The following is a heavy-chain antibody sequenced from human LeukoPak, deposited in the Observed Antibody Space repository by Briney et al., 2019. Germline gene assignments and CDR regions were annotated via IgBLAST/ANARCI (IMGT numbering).Heavy chain of an antibody. Sequence: ASVKVSCKASGYTFNSSYMHWVRQAPGQGLEWMGIINPSDDSTRYAQKFQGRVTMTKDTSTNTVYMHLSSLSSDDTAVYYCATSDIVATDAFDIWGQGTMVTVSS. CDR3: ATSDIVATDAFDI. J-gene: IGHJ3*02. CDR1: GYTFNSSY. V-gene: IGHV1-46*02. D-gene: IGHD5-12*01. CDR2: INPSDDST.